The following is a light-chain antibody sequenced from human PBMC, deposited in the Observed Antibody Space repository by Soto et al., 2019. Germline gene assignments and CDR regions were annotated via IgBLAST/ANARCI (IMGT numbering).Light chain of an antibody. J-gene: IGLJ1*01. CDR3: NSYTSSSTYV. CDR1: SSDVGGYNY. Sequence: QSALTQPASVSGSPGQSITISCTGTSSDVGGYNYVSWYQQHPGKAPKLMIYDVSNRPSGVSNRFSGSKSGNTASLTISGLQAEDEADYYCNSYTSSSTYVFGNGTQLTVL. CDR2: DVS. V-gene: IGLV2-14*01.